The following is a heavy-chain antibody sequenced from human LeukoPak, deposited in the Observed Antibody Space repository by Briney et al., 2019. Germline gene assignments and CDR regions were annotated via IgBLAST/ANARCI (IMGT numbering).Heavy chain of an antibody. J-gene: IGHJ4*02. CDR3: ARDSHADDLDY. CDR2: IYTSGST. V-gene: IGHV4-61*02. CDR1: GGSISSSSYY. Sequence: SETLSLTCTVSGGSISSSSYYWSWIRQPAGKGLQWIGRIYTSGSTNYNPSLKSRVTISVDTSKNQFSLKLSSVTAADTAVYYCARDSHADDLDYWGQGTLVTVSS.